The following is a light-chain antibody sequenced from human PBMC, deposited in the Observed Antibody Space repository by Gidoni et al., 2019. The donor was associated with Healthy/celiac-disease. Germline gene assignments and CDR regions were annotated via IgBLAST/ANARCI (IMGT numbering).Light chain of an antibody. Sequence: DIQMIQSPSSLSASVGDRVTITCQASQDISNYLTWYQQKPGKDPKLLIYDASNLETRVPSRFSGSGAGTDFTITISSLQPEDIATYYYQQYDNLPLTFGGXTKVEIK. J-gene: IGKJ4*01. V-gene: IGKV1-33*01. CDR3: QQYDNLPLT. CDR2: DAS. CDR1: QDISNY.